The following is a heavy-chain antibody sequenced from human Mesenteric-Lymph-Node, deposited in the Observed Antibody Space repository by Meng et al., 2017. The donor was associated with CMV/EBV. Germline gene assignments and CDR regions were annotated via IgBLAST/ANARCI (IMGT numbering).Heavy chain of an antibody. Sequence: GESLKISCAASGFNFDDYGMSWVRQAPGKGLEWVSGLNWNGRSKGYADSVKGRFTTSRDNAKNSLYLQMNSLRAEDTAVYYCWGYYDSSGPNDSWGQGTLVTVSS. V-gene: IGHV3-20*04. CDR3: WGYYDSSGPNDS. CDR1: GFNFDDYG. CDR2: LNWNGRSK. D-gene: IGHD3-22*01. J-gene: IGHJ4*02.